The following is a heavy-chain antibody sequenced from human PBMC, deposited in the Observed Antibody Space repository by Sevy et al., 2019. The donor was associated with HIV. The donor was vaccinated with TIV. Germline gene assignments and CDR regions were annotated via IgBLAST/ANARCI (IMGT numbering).Heavy chain of an antibody. Sequence: GGSLRLSCAASGFTFSNYAMSWVRQAPGKGLEWVSALGGSGGSTFYADSVKGRFTISRDNSKNTFYLQMNSLRAEDTAVYYCAKDITIIVGDAFDVWGLGTMVTVSS. V-gene: IGHV3-23*01. CDR1: GFTFSNYA. J-gene: IGHJ3*01. CDR2: LGGSGGST. D-gene: IGHD3-22*01. CDR3: AKDITIIVGDAFDV.